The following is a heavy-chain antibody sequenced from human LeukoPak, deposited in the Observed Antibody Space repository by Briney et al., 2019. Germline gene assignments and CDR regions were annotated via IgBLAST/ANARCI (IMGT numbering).Heavy chain of an antibody. CDR2: FHDSEST. J-gene: IGHJ4*02. CDR1: GGSISNNY. V-gene: IGHV4-59*01. Sequence: PLETLSLTCTVSGGSISNNYWSWIRQPPGKGLEWIGHFHDSESTNYNPSLKSRVTISEDTSKNQFSLKLSSVTAADTAVYYCARGDPSGRPGIAFDYWGQGTLVTVSS. D-gene: IGHD1-26*01. CDR3: ARGDPSGRPGIAFDY.